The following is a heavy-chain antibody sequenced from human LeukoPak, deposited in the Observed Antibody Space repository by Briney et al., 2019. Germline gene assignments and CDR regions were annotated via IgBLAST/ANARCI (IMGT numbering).Heavy chain of an antibody. J-gene: IGHJ4*02. D-gene: IGHD6-19*01. Sequence: SETLSLTSTVSGGSIGSNYGTWIRQPPGQGLEYIGYIYYTGGTNYNPSLKSRVTISVDTSKNQFSLRLSSVTAADTAVYFCAKYGNSGWVIDNWGQGSLVTVSS. CDR3: AKYGNSGWVIDN. CDR2: IYYTGGT. V-gene: IGHV4-59*08. CDR1: GGSIGSNY.